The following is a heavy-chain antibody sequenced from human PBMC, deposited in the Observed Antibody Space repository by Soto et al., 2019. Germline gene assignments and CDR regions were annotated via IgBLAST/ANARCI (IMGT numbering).Heavy chain of an antibody. D-gene: IGHD5-18*01. J-gene: IGHJ4*02. V-gene: IGHV3-30*03. Sequence: QAQLVESGGGVVQPGRSLRLSGAASGFAFSSYGMHWVRQGPGTGLEWVAVISYDGSLQHYADSVKGRFTISRDNSKNMVLLQMSSLRAEDTAVYYCVSDRGYGHASVPYSWGQGTLVSVSS. CDR2: ISYDGSLQ. CDR1: GFAFSSYG. CDR3: VSDRGYGHASVPYS.